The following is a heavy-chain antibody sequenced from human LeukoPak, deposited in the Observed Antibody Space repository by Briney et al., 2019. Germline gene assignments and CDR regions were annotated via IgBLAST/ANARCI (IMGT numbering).Heavy chain of an antibody. CDR1: GYTFTSYA. J-gene: IGHJ6*03. D-gene: IGHD3-9*01. CDR3: ARDSHVLRYFDRQIPHYYYYMDV. CDR2: INTNTGNP. Sequence: ASVKVSCKASGYTFTSYAMNWVRQAPGQGLEWMGWINTNTGNPTYAQGFTGRFVFSLDTSVSTAYLQISSLKAEDTAVYYCARDSHVLRYFDRQIPHYYYYMDVWGKGTTVTVSS. V-gene: IGHV7-4-1*02.